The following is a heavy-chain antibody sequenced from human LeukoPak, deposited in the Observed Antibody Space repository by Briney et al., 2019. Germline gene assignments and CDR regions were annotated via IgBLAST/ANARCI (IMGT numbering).Heavy chain of an antibody. CDR1: GGSISSYY. CDR3: ARGGLELPDY. D-gene: IGHD1-26*01. J-gene: IGHJ4*02. CDR2: FYYRGTT. V-gene: IGHV4-59*01. Sequence: PSETLSLTCTVSGGSISSYYWSWIRQPPGKGLEYIGCFYYRGTTRYNPSLKSRVTILVDTSKNQFSLELSAVTAADTAVYYCARGGLELPDYWGQGTLVTVSS.